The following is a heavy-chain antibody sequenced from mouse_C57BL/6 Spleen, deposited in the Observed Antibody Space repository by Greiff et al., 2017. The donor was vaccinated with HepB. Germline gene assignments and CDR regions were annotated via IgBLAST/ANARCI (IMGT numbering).Heavy chain of an antibody. V-gene: IGHV14-2*01. D-gene: IGHD1-1*01. CDR2: IDPEDGET. J-gene: IGHJ2*01. CDR1: GFNIKDYY. CDR3: ARSLYYGSSYDYFDY. Sequence: VQLQQSGAELVKPGASVKLSCTASGFNIKDYYMHWVKQRTEQGLEWIGRIDPEDGETKYAPNFQGKATITADTSSNTAYLQLSSLTSEDTAVYYCARSLYYGSSYDYFDYWGQGTTLTVSS.